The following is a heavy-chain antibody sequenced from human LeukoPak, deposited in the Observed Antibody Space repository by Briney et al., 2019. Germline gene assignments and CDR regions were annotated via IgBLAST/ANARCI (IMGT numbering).Heavy chain of an antibody. J-gene: IGHJ4*02. V-gene: IGHV3-73*01. D-gene: IGHD4-23*01. Sequence: PGGSLRLSCEASGFTFSGSAVHWVRQASGKGLEWVGRMGGKGNNYATVSAASLKGRFTISRDDSKNTAYLQMNSLKTEDTAVYYCTRDYGGSTAMFDYWGQGALVTVSS. CDR2: MGGKGNNYAT. CDR1: GFTFSGSA. CDR3: TRDYGGSTAMFDY.